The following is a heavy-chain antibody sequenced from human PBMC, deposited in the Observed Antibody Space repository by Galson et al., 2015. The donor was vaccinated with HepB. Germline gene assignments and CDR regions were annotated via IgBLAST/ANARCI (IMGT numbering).Heavy chain of an antibody. CDR2: ISGSGGST. D-gene: IGHD2-21*02. CDR1: GFTFSFYA. J-gene: IGHJ4*02. CDR3: AKTRRINIVVVTEPFDY. Sequence: SLRLSCAASGFTFSFYAMSWVRQAPGKGLEWVSAISGSGGSTYYADSVKGRFTISRDNSKNTLYLQMNRLGAEDMAVYYCAKTRRINIVVVTEPFDYWGQGTLVTVSS. V-gene: IGHV3-23*01.